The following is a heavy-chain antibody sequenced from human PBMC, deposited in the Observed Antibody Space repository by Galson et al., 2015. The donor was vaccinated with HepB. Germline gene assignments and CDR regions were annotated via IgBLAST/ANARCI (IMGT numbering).Heavy chain of an antibody. D-gene: IGHD1-26*01. CDR3: ARESYLLVGETYEWGPFDY. V-gene: IGHV3-33*01. Sequence: SLRLSCAASGFTFSHYGLHWVRQVPGRGLEWVAVIWFDGSNEYYADSVKGRFFISRDNSKNIVYLQMNSLRGDDTAIYYCARESYLLVGETYEWGPFDYWGQGTPVTVSS. CDR2: IWFDGSNE. CDR1: GFTFSHYG. J-gene: IGHJ4*02.